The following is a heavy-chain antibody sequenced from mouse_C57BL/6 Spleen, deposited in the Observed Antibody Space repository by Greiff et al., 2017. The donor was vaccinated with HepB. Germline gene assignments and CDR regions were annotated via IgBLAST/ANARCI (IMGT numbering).Heavy chain of an antibody. CDR2: INPNNGGT. CDR3: ARNPRGFAY. V-gene: IGHV1-22*01. J-gene: IGHJ3*01. Sequence: EVKLVESGPELVKPGASVKMSCKASGYTFTDYNMHWVKQSHGKSLEWIGYINPNNGGTSYNQKFKGKATLTVNKSSSTAYMELRSLTSEDSAVYYCARNPRGFAYWGQGTLVTVSA. CDR1: GYTFTDYN.